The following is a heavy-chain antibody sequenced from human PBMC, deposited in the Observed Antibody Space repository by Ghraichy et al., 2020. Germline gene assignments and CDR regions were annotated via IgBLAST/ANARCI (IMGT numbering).Heavy chain of an antibody. V-gene: IGHV3-15*01. Sequence: GGSLRLSCAASGLTFNKAWMNWVRQAPGKGLEWVARIKSKTDGGTIDYAAPVQGRFTISRDDSQNTLYLQMNSLKTEDTAVYYCATLTRYYYGSGSPSAQIDYWGQGTLVTVSS. CDR1: GLTFNKAW. D-gene: IGHD3-10*01. CDR3: ATLTRYYYGSGSPSAQIDY. J-gene: IGHJ4*02. CDR2: IKSKTDGGTI.